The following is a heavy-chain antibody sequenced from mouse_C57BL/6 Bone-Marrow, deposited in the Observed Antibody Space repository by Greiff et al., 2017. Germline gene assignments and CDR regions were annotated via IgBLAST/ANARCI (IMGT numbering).Heavy chain of an antibody. CDR2: INPNNGGT. CDR3: ARGIYYDYDFDY. Sequence: EVQLQQSGPELVKPGASVKISCKASGYTFTDYYMNWVKQSHGKSLEWIGDINPNNGGTSYNQKFKGKATLTVDKSSSTAYIELRSLTSEDSAVYYCARGIYYDYDFDYWGQGTTLTVSS. V-gene: IGHV1-26*01. CDR1: GYTFTDYY. D-gene: IGHD2-4*01. J-gene: IGHJ2*01.